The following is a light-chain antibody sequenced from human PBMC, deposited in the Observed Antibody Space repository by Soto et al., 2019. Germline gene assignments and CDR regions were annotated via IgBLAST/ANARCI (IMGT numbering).Light chain of an antibody. Sequence: EIVLTQSPVTLSLSPWERAALSCRASQSVSDRYLAWYQQKPGQAPRLLIYGASKRATGIPDRFSGSGSGTDFTLTISRLEPEDFAVYYCQQYSPPITFGQGTRLEIK. CDR2: GAS. CDR1: QSVSDRY. V-gene: IGKV3-20*01. J-gene: IGKJ5*01. CDR3: QQYSPPIT.